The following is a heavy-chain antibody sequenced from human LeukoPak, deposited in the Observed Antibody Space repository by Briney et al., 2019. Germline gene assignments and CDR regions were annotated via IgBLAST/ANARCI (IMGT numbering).Heavy chain of an antibody. Sequence: GGSLRLSRAASGFTFSSYSMNWVRQAPGKGLEWVSSISSSSSSYIYYADSVKGRFTISRDNAKNSLYLQMNSLRAEDTAVYYCAREGAGVYYFDYWGQGTLVTVSS. D-gene: IGHD6-13*01. CDR1: GFTFSSYS. CDR2: ISSSSSSYI. J-gene: IGHJ4*02. CDR3: AREGAGVYYFDY. V-gene: IGHV3-21*01.